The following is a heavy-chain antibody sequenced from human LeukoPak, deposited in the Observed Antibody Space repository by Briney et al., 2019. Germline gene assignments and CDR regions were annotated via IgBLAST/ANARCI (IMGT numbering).Heavy chain of an antibody. CDR1: GFTFSSYG. J-gene: IGHJ4*02. CDR3: ARQAGYCSSTSCYSRSYFDY. Sequence: GGSLRLSCAASGFTFSSYGMHWVRQAPGKGLEWVAVIWYDGSNKYYADSVKGRFTISRDNSKNTLYPQMNSLRAEDTAVYYCARQAGYCSSTSCYSRSYFDYWGQGTLVTVSS. CDR2: IWYDGSNK. D-gene: IGHD2-2*01. V-gene: IGHV3-33*01.